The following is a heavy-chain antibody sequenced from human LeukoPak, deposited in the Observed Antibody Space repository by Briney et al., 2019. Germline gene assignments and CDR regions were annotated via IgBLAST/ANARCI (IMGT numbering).Heavy chain of an antibody. CDR3: ASSVSQTRFDY. CDR1: GYSFTNYW. V-gene: IGHV5-51*01. J-gene: IGHJ4*02. Sequence: GASLQISCKASGYSFTNYWIGWVRQMPGKGLEWMGIIFPGDSDTTYSPSFQGQVTISADKSINTAYLQWSSLKASDTAMYYCASSVSQTRFDYWGQGTQVTASS. D-gene: IGHD1/OR15-1a*01. CDR2: IFPGDSDT.